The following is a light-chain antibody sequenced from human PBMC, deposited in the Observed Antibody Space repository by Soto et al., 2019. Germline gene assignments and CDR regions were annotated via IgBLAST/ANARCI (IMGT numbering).Light chain of an antibody. CDR3: QQYSSFSWT. V-gene: IGKV1-5*01. Sequence: DIQMTQSPSTLSASVGDRVTITCRASQSISSWLAWYQQKPGKAPKLLIYDASSLESGVPSRFSGRGSGTEFTLTIRSLQTDEFASYYCQQYSSFSWTFGQGTKVEIK. CDR2: DAS. J-gene: IGKJ1*01. CDR1: QSISSW.